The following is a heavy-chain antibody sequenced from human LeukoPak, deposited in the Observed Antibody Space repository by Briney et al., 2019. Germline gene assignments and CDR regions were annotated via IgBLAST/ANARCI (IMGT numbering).Heavy chain of an antibody. V-gene: IGHV1-2*02. CDR2: INPNSGGT. J-gene: IGHJ4*02. Sequence: ASVKVSCKASGYIFTGYYMHWVRQAPGQGLEWMGWINPNSGGTNSAQKFQGRVTMTRDTSISTAYMELSRLRSDDTAVYYCASSIVYCSSTSCYFNWGQGTLVTVSS. CDR3: ASSIVYCSSTSCYFN. CDR1: GYIFTGYY. D-gene: IGHD2-2*01.